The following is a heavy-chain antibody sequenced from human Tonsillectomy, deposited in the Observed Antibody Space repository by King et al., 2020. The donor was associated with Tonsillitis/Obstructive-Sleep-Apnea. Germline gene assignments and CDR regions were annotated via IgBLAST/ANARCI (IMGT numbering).Heavy chain of an antibody. CDR3: ARRGGNIMVRGVIDHYYFDY. Sequence: LQLQESGPGLVKPSETLSLTCTVSGGSISSSSYYWGWIRQPPGKGLEWIGSIYYSGNTYYNPSLKSRVIISVDTSKNQFSLKLSSVTAADTAVYYCARRGGNIMVRGVIDHYYFDYWGQGALVTVSS. J-gene: IGHJ4*02. CDR1: GGSISSSSYY. D-gene: IGHD3-10*01. V-gene: IGHV4-39*01. CDR2: IYYSGNT.